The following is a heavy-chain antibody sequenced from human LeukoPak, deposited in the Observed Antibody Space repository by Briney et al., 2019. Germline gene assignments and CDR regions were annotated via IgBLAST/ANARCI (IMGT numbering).Heavy chain of an antibody. CDR1: GYTFTGYY. CDR2: INPNSGGT. CDR3: ARGPHYYDSSGSNSSPLDY. V-gene: IGHV1-2*02. D-gene: IGHD3-22*01. J-gene: IGHJ4*02. Sequence: GASVKVSCKASGYTFTGYYVHWVRQAPGQGLEWMGWINPNSGGTNYAQKFQGRVTMTRDTSISTAYMELSRLRSDDTAVYYCARGPHYYDSSGSNSSPLDYWGQGTLVTVSS.